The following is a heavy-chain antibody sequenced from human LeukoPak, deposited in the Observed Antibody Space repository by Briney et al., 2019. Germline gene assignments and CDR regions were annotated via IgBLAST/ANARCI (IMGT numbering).Heavy chain of an antibody. Sequence: GGSLRLSCAASGFPFSTYTMSWVRQAPGKGLEWVSYISSSGSTIYYADSVKGRFTISRDNAKNSLYLQMNSPRAEDTAVYYCAELGITMIGGVWGKGTTVTISS. CDR2: ISSSGSTI. J-gene: IGHJ6*04. CDR1: GFPFSTYT. D-gene: IGHD3-10*02. CDR3: AELGITMIGGV. V-gene: IGHV3-48*04.